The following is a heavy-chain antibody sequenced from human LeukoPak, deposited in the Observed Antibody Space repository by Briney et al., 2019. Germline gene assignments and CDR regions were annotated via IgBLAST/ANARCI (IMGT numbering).Heavy chain of an antibody. D-gene: IGHD3-16*01. CDR1: GYTFTGYW. J-gene: IGHJ4*02. Sequence: GESLKISCKGSGYTFTGYWTAWVRQMPGKGLELMGIIYPGDSGTIYSPSFQGHVTISADKSISTAYLQWSSLKASDTAIYYCARQLGLRSLDYWGQGTLVTVSS. V-gene: IGHV5-51*01. CDR3: ARQLGLRSLDY. CDR2: IYPGDSGT.